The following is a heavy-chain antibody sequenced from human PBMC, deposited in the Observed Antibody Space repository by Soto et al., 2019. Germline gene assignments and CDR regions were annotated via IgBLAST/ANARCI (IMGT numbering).Heavy chain of an antibody. D-gene: IGHD5-18*01. V-gene: IGHV1-18*01. Sequence: ASVKVSCKASGYTFYSHSISWVRQAPGQGLEWMGRINADYGNTQYAQKFRGRVTMTTDTSTTTVYMELTNLRSDDTVVYYCARCIQGDYYYGMDVWG. CDR2: INADYGNT. CDR1: GYTFYSHS. CDR3: ARCIQGDYYYGMDV. J-gene: IGHJ6*02.